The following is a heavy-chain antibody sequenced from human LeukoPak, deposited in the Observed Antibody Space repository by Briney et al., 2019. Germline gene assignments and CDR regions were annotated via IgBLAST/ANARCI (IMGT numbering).Heavy chain of an antibody. CDR3: ARVRSSIAAIDY. J-gene: IGHJ4*02. CDR2: IYYSGST. D-gene: IGHD6-13*01. CDR1: GGSISSYY. Sequence: TSETLSLTCTVSGGSISSYYWSWIRQPPGKGLEWIGYIYYSGSTNYNPSLKSRVTISVDTSKNQFSLKLSSVTAADTAVYYCARVRSSIAAIDYWGQGTLVTVSS. V-gene: IGHV4-59*01.